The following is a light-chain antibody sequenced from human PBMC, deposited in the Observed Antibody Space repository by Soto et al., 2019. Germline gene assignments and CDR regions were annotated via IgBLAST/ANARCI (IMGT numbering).Light chain of an antibody. CDR1: QSVSSNY. CDR3: QQYGSIPRT. Sequence: EIALTQSPGTLSLSPGGRATAACRPSQSVSSNYLAWYQQKPGQAPRLLIYVASSRATGIPDRFSGSGSGTDFTLTISRLEPEDFAVYYCQQYGSIPRTFGQGTKVDI. V-gene: IGKV3-20*01. J-gene: IGKJ1*01. CDR2: VAS.